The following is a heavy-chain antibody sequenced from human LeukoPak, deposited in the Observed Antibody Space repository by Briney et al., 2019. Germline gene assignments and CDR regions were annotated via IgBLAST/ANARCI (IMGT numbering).Heavy chain of an antibody. V-gene: IGHV4-59*08. CDR1: GGSISTYY. CDR2: IYHTGSN. Sequence: SETLSLTCTVSGGSISTYYWSWIRQPPGKGLEWIGYIYHTGSNNYSPSLKSRVTMYVDTPKNQLSLKLSSVTAADTAMYYCARARYTNSWYAVDIWGQGTMVTVSS. D-gene: IGHD6-13*01. CDR3: ARARYTNSWYAVDI. J-gene: IGHJ3*02.